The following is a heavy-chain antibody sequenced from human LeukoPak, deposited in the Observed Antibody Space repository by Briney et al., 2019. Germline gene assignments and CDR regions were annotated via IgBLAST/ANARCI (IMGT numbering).Heavy chain of an antibody. CDR2: ISWNSGSI. D-gene: IGHD5-18*01. V-gene: IGHV3-9*01. CDR3: AKDIAVDTAMGDWYFDL. Sequence: GWSLRLSCAASGFTFDDYAMHWVRQAPGKGLEWVSGISWNSGSIGYADSVKGRFTISRDNAKNSLYLQMNSLRAEDTALYYCAKDIAVDTAMGDWYFDLWGRGTLVTVSS. CDR1: GFTFDDYA. J-gene: IGHJ2*01.